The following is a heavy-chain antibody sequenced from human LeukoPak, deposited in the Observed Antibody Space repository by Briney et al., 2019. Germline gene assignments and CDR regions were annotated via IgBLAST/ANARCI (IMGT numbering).Heavy chain of an antibody. CDR1: GDSISSSSYY. J-gene: IGHJ5*02. CDR2: INYSGST. CDR3: ARRAVGTSGSWYWDNWFDP. Sequence: PAETLSLTCTVSGDSISSSSYYWGWIRQPPGKGLESIGSINYSGSTYYNPSLKSRVTISVDTSKNQFSLKLSSVTAADTAVYYCARRAVGTSGSWYWDNWFDPWGQGTLVTVSS. D-gene: IGHD6-13*01. V-gene: IGHV4-39*01.